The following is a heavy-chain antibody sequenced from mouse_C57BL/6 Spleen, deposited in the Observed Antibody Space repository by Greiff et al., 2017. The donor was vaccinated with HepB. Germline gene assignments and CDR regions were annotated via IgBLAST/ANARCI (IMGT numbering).Heavy chain of an antibody. CDR1: GLNIKDYY. D-gene: IGHD2-4*01. CDR2: IDPEDGDT. CDR3: TMDYGFDY. Sequence: VQLQQSGAELVRPGASVKLSCTASGLNIKDYYMHWVKQRPEQGLEWIGRIDPEDGDTEYAPKFQGKATMTADTSSNTAYLQLSSLTPEDTAVYYCTMDYGFDYWGQGTTLTVSS. V-gene: IGHV14-1*01. J-gene: IGHJ2*01.